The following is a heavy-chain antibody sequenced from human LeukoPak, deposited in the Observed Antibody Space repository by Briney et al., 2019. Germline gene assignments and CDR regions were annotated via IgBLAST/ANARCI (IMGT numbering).Heavy chain of an antibody. J-gene: IGHJ6*02. V-gene: IGHV1-69*13. CDR2: IIPIFGTP. CDR1: GGTFSTFA. CDR3: ARDRAPRAYTAYPLGYYGLDV. D-gene: IGHD5-12*01. Sequence: ASVTDSRKASGGTFSTFAISWVRQAPGQGLEWMGGIIPIFGTPDYAQKFQGRVTSTADESTSTAYMALSSLRSDDRAVFYCARDRAPRAYTAYPLGYYGLDVWGQGTPVNVSS.